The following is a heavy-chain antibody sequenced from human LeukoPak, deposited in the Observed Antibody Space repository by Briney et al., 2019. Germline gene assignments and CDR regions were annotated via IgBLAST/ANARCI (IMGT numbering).Heavy chain of an antibody. V-gene: IGHV3-23*01. J-gene: IGHJ4*02. CDR1: GFTFSSYA. CDR3: AKTMVRGVIVY. D-gene: IGHD3-10*01. Sequence: TGGSLRLSCAASGFTFSSYAMSWVRQAPGKGLEWVSAISGSGGSTYYADSVKGRFTISRDNSRNTLYLQMNSLRAEDTAVYYCAKTMVRGVIVYWGQGTLVTVSS. CDR2: ISGSGGST.